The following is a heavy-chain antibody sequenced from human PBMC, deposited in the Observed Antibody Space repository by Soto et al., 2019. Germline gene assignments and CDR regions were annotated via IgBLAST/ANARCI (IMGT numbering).Heavy chain of an antibody. D-gene: IGHD2-2*02. CDR2: INPDGGST. J-gene: IGHJ4*02. CDR3: ARGRIVGLPAAIEYFGY. CDR1: GYTFTSYY. Sequence: QVQLVQSGAEVKRPGASVKVSCKASGYTFTSYYLHWVRQAPGQELEWMGIINPDGGSTTYAQKFQGRVTMTRDTSTSTVYMELSSLRSEDTAVYYCARGRIVGLPAAIEYFGYWGPGTLVTVST. V-gene: IGHV1-46*01.